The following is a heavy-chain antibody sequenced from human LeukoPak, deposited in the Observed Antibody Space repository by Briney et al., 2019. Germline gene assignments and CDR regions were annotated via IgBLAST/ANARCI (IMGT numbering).Heavy chain of an antibody. Sequence: SETLSLTCTVSGGSIGSYYWSWIRQPPGKGLEWIGYIYYSGSTNSGSTNYNPSLKSRLTISVDTSKNQFSLKLSSVTAADTAVYYCARSLRFLHYYYYYMDVWGKGTTVTVSS. CDR3: ARSLRFLHYYYYYMDV. D-gene: IGHD3-3*01. V-gene: IGHV4-59*12. J-gene: IGHJ6*03. CDR1: GGSIGSYY. CDR2: IYYSGSTNSGST.